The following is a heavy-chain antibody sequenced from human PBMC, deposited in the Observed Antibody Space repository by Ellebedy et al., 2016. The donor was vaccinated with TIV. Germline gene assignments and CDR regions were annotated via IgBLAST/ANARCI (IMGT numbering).Heavy chain of an antibody. D-gene: IGHD6-19*01. CDR2: IFLDDDK. J-gene: IGHJ4*02. CDR3: ARSIGVAGPDY. V-gene: IGHV2-70*11. CDR1: GFSLSTTGMC. Sequence: SGPTLVKPTQTLTLTCTFSGFSLSTTGMCVSWTRQPPGKALEWLARIFLDDDKYYNTSLKTRLTISKDTSKNQVVLTMTNMDPVDTANYYCARSIGVAGPDYWGQGTLVTVSS.